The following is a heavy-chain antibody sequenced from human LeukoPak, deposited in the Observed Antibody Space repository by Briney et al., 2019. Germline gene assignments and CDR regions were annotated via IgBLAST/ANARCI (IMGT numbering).Heavy chain of an antibody. D-gene: IGHD4-17*01. J-gene: IGHJ4*02. CDR1: GFTFDDYA. CDR2: ISWNSGSI. V-gene: IGHV3-9*01. Sequence: GRSLRLSCAASGFTFDDYAMHWVRQAPGKGLEWVSGISWNSGSIGYADSVKGRFTISRENAKNSLYLQMNSLRAEDTAVYYCAKRPSDYGDYVTYFDYWGQRTPVTVSS. CDR3: AKRPSDYGDYVTYFDY.